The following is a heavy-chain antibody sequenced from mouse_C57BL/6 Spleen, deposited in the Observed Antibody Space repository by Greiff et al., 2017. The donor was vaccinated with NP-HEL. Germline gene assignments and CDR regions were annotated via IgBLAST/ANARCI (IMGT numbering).Heavy chain of an antibody. V-gene: IGHV6-3*01. Sequence: EVKLMESGGGLVQPGGSMKLSCVASGFTFSNYWMNWVRQSPEKGLEWVAQIRLKSDNYATHYAESVKGRFTISRDDSKSSVYLQMNNLRAEDTGIYYCTTVVGGGYFDVWGTGTTVTVSS. CDR3: TTVVGGGYFDV. CDR1: GFTFSNYW. CDR2: IRLKSDNYAT. D-gene: IGHD1-1*01. J-gene: IGHJ1*03.